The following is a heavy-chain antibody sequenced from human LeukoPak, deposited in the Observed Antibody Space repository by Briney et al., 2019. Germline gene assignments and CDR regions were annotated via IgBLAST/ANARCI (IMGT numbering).Heavy chain of an antibody. Sequence: GGSLRLSCAASGFTFSSYSMNWVRQAPGKGLEWVSYISSSSSTIYYADSVKGRFTISRDNAKNSLYLQMNSLGAEDTAVYYCARREVVVVTATQYYYYGMDVWGQGTTVTVSS. CDR3: ARREVVVVTATQYYYYGMDV. J-gene: IGHJ6*02. V-gene: IGHV3-48*01. D-gene: IGHD2-21*02. CDR1: GFTFSSYS. CDR2: ISSSSSTI.